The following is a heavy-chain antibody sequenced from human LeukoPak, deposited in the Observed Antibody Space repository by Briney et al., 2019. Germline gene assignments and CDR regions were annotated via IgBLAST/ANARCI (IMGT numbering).Heavy chain of an antibody. Sequence: SVKVSCKASGGTFSSYAISWVRQAPGQGLEWMGGIIPIFGTANYAQKFQGRVTITADESTSTAYMELSSLRSEDTAVNYCARGGYSFNWFDPWGQGTLVTVSS. CDR2: IIPIFGTA. V-gene: IGHV1-69*01. CDR3: ARGGYSFNWFDP. CDR1: GGTFSSYA. J-gene: IGHJ5*02. D-gene: IGHD5-18*01.